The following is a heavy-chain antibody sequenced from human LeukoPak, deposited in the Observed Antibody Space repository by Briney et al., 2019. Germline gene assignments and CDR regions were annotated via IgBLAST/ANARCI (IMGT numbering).Heavy chain of an antibody. CDR2: INPNSGGT. J-gene: IGHJ4*02. D-gene: IGHD2/OR15-2a*01. CDR3: ARVGLWRTEFDY. Sequence: EASVKVSCKASGYTFTGYYMHWVRQAPGQGLEWMGWINPNSGGTNYAQKFQGRVTMTRDTSISTAYMELSRLRSEDTAVYYCARVGLWRTEFDYWGQGTLVTVSS. V-gene: IGHV1-2*02. CDR1: GYTFTGYY.